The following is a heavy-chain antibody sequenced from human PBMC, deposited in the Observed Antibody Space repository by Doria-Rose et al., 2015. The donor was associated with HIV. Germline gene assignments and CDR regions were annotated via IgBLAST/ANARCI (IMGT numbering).Heavy chain of an antibody. V-gene: IGHV4-31*03. CDR3: ARMGSYRELDY. D-gene: IGHD3-3*01. Sequence: QLQESGPGLVKPSETLSLTCSVSGASVSSRGYYWNWIRQVPGKGLESLGYTYYTGTSDYSPSLKSRLNMAVDTSKNQFSLKLSFVTVADTAVYYCARMGSYRELDYWGQGARVIVSA. CDR1: GASVSSRGYY. J-gene: IGHJ4*02. CDR2: TYYTGTS.